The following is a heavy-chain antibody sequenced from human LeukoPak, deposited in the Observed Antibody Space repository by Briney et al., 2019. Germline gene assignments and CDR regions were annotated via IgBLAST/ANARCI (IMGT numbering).Heavy chain of an antibody. D-gene: IGHD3-10*01. CDR2: ISGSGGST. CDR1: GFTFDIYA. J-gene: IGHJ3*02. V-gene: IGHV3-23*01. Sequence: GGSLRLSCVASGFTFDIYAMSWVRQAPGKGLEWVSAISGSGGSTYYADSVKGRFTISRDNFKNRLFLQMKSLRAEDTAVYYCAKSNGYGLVDIWGQGTMVTVSS. CDR3: AKSNGYGLVDI.